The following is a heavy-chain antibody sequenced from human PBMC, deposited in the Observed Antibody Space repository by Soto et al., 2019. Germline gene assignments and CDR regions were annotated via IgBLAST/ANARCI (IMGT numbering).Heavy chain of an antibody. CDR2: ISDGDGDT. CDR1: GFTFSDYA. CDR3: AKGRTYFDF. V-gene: IGHV3-23*01. Sequence: EVVLLQSGGDLVQPGGSLRLSCAASGFTFSDYAMTWVRQAPGKGLEWVSDISDGDGDTHYADSGRGRFVISRDNSKNTLFLEMNSLRAEDAAVYYCAKGRTYFDFWGQGRLVTVSS. J-gene: IGHJ4*02.